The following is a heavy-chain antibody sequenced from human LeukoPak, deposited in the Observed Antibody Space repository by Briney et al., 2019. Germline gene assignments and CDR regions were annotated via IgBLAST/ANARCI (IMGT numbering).Heavy chain of an antibody. CDR3: ARHGRYCSGGSCYSSYYYGMDV. D-gene: IGHD2-15*01. CDR1: GYNFPIYW. V-gene: IGHV5-51*01. J-gene: IGHJ6*02. Sequence: GESLKISCQGSGYNFPIYWIGWVRQMPGQGLEWMGIIYPDDSNTIYGPSFQGQVAISADKSISTAYLQWSSLKASDTAMHYCARHGRYCSGGSCYSSYYYGMDVWGQGTTVTVSS. CDR2: IYPDDSNT.